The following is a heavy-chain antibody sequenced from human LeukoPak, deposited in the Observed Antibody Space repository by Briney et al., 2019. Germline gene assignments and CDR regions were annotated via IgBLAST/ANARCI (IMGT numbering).Heavy chain of an antibody. J-gene: IGHJ6*03. V-gene: IGHV1-46*01. CDR2: INPSGGST. CDR3: AREMSYGDYYYYMDV. Sequence: EASVKVSCKASGYTFTSYYMHWVRQAPGQGLEWMGIINPSGGSTSYAQKFQGRVTMTRDTSTSTVYMELSSLRSEDTAVYYCAREMSYGDYYYYMDVWGKGTTVTVSS. D-gene: IGHD5-18*01. CDR1: GYTFTSYY.